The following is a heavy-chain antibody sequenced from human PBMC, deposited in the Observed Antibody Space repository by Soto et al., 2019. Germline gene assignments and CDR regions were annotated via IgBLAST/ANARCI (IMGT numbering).Heavy chain of an antibody. J-gene: IGHJ4*02. Sequence: QVQLQESGPGLVKPSQTLSLTCTVSGGSISSGDYYWSWIRQPPGKGLEWIGYIYYSGSTYYNPSLKSRVTITVDAAKNQFSLKRSSVTAADTAVYYCAREDYGGNLGNDYWGQGTLVTVSS. CDR3: AREDYGGNLGNDY. CDR2: IYYSGST. D-gene: IGHD4-17*01. CDR1: GGSISSGDYY. V-gene: IGHV4-30-4*01.